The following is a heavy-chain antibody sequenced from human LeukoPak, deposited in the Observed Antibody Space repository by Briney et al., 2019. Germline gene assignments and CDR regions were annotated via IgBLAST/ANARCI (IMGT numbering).Heavy chain of an antibody. D-gene: IGHD1-26*01. CDR1: GFTFSSYA. Sequence: PGGSLRLSCAASGFTFSSYAMSWVRQAPGKGLDWVSYISSSGSSTYYADSVKGRFTISRDNSKNTMFLQMNSLRAEDTALFYCAKAPVGAQYYFDYWGQGALVTVSS. CDR2: ISSSGSST. V-gene: IGHV3-23*01. CDR3: AKAPVGAQYYFDY. J-gene: IGHJ4*02.